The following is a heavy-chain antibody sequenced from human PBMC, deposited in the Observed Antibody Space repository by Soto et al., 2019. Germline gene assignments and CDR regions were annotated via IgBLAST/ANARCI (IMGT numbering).Heavy chain of an antibody. J-gene: IGHJ4*02. CDR1: GYTFTNFG. V-gene: IGHV1-18*04. Sequence: QVHLVQSGAVVENPGASVKVSCKASGYTFTNFGINWVRQAPGQGLEWRGWITPYNGNANYPQKHQDRLTITTDTSTNTAYLELRSLRSDYTAVYFCARARMFSGAHHDYWGQGTRVTVSS. D-gene: IGHD1-26*01. CDR3: ARARMFSGAHHDY. CDR2: ITPYNGNA.